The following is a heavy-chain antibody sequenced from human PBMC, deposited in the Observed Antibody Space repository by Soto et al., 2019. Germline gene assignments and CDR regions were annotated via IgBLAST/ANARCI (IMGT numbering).Heavy chain of an antibody. CDR3: ASHPDPQLAVRAGAFDY. Sequence: QVQLVESGGGVVQPGRSLRLSCAASGFTFSSYAMHWVRQAPGKGLERVAVISYDGSNKYYADSVKGRFTISRDNSKNTLYLQMNSLRAEDTAVYYCASHPDPQLAVRAGAFDYWGQGTLVTVSS. J-gene: IGHJ4*02. V-gene: IGHV3-30-3*01. CDR2: ISYDGSNK. D-gene: IGHD1-26*01. CDR1: GFTFSSYA.